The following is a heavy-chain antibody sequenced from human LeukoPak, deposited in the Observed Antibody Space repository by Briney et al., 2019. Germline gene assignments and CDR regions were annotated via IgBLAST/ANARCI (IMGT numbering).Heavy chain of an antibody. J-gene: IGHJ6*03. D-gene: IGHD7-27*01. CDR3: AKAPATGEGYYFYYMDV. V-gene: IGHV3-23*01. CDR1: GLTFSSYA. Sequence: GGSLRLSCAASGLTFSSYAVSWVRQAPGKGPEWVSSISGSGGDTYYADSVKGRSTISRDNSKNTLYLQMNSLRAEDTAVYYCAKAPATGEGYYFYYMDVWGKGTTVTVSS. CDR2: ISGSGGDT.